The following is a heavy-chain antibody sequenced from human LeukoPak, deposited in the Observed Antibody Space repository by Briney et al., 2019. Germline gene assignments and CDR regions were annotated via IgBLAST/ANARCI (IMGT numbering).Heavy chain of an antibody. CDR1: GFTFSSYS. J-gene: IGHJ4*02. D-gene: IGHD2-2*01. V-gene: IGHV3-21*01. Sequence: GGSLRLSCAASGFTFSSYSMNWVRQAPGKGLEWVSSISSSSSYIYYADSVKGRFTISRDSAKNSLYLQMNSLRAEDTAVYYCASSTSWRSQFDYWGQGTLVTVSS. CDR3: ASSTSWRSQFDY. CDR2: ISSSSSYI.